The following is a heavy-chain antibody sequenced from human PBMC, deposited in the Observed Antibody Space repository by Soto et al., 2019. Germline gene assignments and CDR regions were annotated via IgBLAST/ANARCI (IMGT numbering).Heavy chain of an antibody. Sequence: ASVKVSCKVSGYTLTELSMHWVRQAPGKGLEWMGGFDPEDGETIYAQKFQGRVTMTEDTSTDTAYMELSSLRSEDTAVYYCATGGPFHDQLLDYFDYWGQGTLVTVSS. CDR3: ATGGPFHDQLLDYFDY. V-gene: IGHV1-24*01. D-gene: IGHD2-2*01. CDR1: GYTLTELS. J-gene: IGHJ4*02. CDR2: FDPEDGET.